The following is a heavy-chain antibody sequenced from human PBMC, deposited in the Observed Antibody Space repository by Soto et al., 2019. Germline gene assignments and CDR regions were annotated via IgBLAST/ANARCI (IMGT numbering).Heavy chain of an antibody. CDR3: ARWGTTGGLDV. V-gene: IGHV3-33*05. Sequence: QVQLVESGGGGANPGTPLSLSCEGLGFTSRGNVIHWVRQAPGKGLEWVALTSYDGSNNFYGDSVKGRFTISRHNSRNTVELQMDSLRFEDTALYYCARWGTTGGLDVWGQGTLVSVSS. J-gene: IGHJ4*02. CDR1: GFTSRGNV. D-gene: IGHD3-16*01. CDR2: TSYDGSNN.